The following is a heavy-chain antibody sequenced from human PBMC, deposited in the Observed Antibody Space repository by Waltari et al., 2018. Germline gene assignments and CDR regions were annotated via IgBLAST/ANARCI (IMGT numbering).Heavy chain of an antibody. J-gene: IGHJ4*02. CDR3: ATGREQLAHFDH. V-gene: IGHV1-69-2*01. D-gene: IGHD6-6*01. CDR1: GFTFTDYY. CDR2: CDPEDGET. Sequence: DVQLVQSGAEVKKPGATVKISCKISGFTFTDYYIHWVQQAPGKGLKWVVLCDPEDGETVYAGTFQGIVTITADTLTDTAFMEVDTLRSEDTAVYYCATGREQLAHFDHWGQVTLVTVSS.